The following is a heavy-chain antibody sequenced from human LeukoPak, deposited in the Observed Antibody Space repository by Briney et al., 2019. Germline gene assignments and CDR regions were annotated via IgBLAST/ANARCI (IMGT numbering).Heavy chain of an antibody. Sequence: GGSLRLSCAASGFTFSSYAMSWVRQAPGKGLEWVSAISGSAGSTYYADSVKGRFTISRDNSKNTLYLQMNSLRAEDTAVYYCAKEPILYDFWGGYSGDYWGQGTLVTVSS. CDR3: AKEPILYDFWGGYSGDY. CDR2: ISGSAGST. V-gene: IGHV3-23*01. J-gene: IGHJ4*02. CDR1: GFTFSSYA. D-gene: IGHD3-3*01.